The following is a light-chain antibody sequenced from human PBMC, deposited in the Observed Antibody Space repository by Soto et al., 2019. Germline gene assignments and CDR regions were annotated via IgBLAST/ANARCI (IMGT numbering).Light chain of an antibody. CDR2: EGS. V-gene: IGLV2-23*01. CDR3: CSYAGSSTFYV. J-gene: IGLJ1*01. Sequence: QSVLTQPASVSGSPGQSITLSCTGNKNDIGSYNLVSWYQQHPGRAPKLMIYEGSERPSGVSHRFSGSKSGNTASLTISGLQAEDEADYYCCSYAGSSTFYVFGTGTKVTVL. CDR1: KNDIGSYNL.